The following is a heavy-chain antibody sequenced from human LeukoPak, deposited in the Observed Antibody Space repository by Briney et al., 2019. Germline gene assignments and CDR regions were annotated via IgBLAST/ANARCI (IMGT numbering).Heavy chain of an antibody. D-gene: IGHD6-13*01. V-gene: IGHV7-4-1*02. CDR3: AREVPSLQQLVRFAY. J-gene: IGHJ4*02. CDR2: INTNTGNP. CDR1: GYTFTSYA. Sequence: GASVKVSCKASGYTFTSYAMNWVRQAPGQGLEWMGWINTNTGNPTYAQGFTGRFVFSLDTSVSTAYLQISSLKAEDTAVYYCAREVPSLQQLVRFAYWGQGTLVTVSS.